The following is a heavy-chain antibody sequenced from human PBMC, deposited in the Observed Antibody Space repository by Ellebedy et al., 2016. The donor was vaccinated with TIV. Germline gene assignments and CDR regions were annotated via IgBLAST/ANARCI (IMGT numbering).Heavy chain of an antibody. CDR1: GYTFTSYG. D-gene: IGHD1-20*01. J-gene: IGHJ4*02. V-gene: IGHV1-18*01. CDR2: ISAYNGNT. Sequence: ASVKVSXXASGYTFTSYGISWVRQAPGQGLEWMGWISAYNGNTNYAQKLQGRVTMTTDTSTSTAYMELSSLRSEDTAVYYCARDGRGYNSFDYWGQGTLVTVSS. CDR3: ARDGRGYNSFDY.